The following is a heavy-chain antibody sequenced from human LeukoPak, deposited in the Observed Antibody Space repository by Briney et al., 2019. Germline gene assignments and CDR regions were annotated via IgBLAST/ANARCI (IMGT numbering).Heavy chain of an antibody. CDR2: IYTGGTT. CDR1: GFTVSSTY. V-gene: IGHV3-53*01. J-gene: IGHJ4*02. Sequence: GGSLRLSCAASGFTVSSTYMSWVRQPAGKGLEWVSVIYTGGTTFYADSVKGRFTISRDNSKNTLYLQMNSLRADDTAVYYRTKLKGWYGEGYFDYWGQGTLVTVSS. D-gene: IGHD3-10*01. CDR3: TKLKGWYGEGYFDY.